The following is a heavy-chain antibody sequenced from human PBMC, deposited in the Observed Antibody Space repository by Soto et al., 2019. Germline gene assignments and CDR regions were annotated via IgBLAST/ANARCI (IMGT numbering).Heavy chain of an antibody. CDR2: ISGSGTGT. J-gene: IGHJ4*02. V-gene: IGHV3-23*01. CDR1: GITFNNYA. D-gene: IGHD5-18*01. Sequence: GGARRLSCAASGITFNNYALNGFRQAPGKGLEWVSGISGSGTGTYYADSVKGRFTISRDNSKSTVYLHMNSLRADDTAIYYCAKEGGGGAAMVTTYFDYWGQ. CDR3: AKEGGGGAAMVTTYFDY.